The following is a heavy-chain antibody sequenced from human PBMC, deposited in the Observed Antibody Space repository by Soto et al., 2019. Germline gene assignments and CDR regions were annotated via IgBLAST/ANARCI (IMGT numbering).Heavy chain of an antibody. CDR3: ARDLGVALATLALDY. CDR2: ITTSSSFR. V-gene: IGHV3-21*01. Sequence: GGSLRLSCVASGFTFSTYSMNWVRQAPGKGLEWVSDITTSSSFRFYADSVKGRFTISRDDAKNSLYLQMNSLRAEDTGVYYCARDLGVALATLALDYWGQGTLLTVSS. J-gene: IGHJ4*02. CDR1: GFTFSTYS. D-gene: IGHD2-15*01.